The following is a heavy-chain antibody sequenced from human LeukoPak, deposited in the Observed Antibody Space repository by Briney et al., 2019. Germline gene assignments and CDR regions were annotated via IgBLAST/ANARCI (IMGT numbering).Heavy chain of an antibody. CDR3: ARCGMVRGVIISRSYYYHGMDV. J-gene: IGHJ6*02. Sequence: ASVKVSCKASGYTFTSYGISWVRQAPGQGLEWMGWISAYNGNTNYAQKLQGRVTMTTDTSTSTAYMELRSLRSDDTAVYYCARCGMVRGVIISRSYYYHGMDVWGQGTTVTVSS. V-gene: IGHV1-18*01. CDR1: GYTFTSYG. CDR2: ISAYNGNT. D-gene: IGHD3-10*01.